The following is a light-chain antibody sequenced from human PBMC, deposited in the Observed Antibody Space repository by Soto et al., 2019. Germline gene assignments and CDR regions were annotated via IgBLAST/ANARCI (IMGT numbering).Light chain of an antibody. CDR2: END. CDR1: SSNIGDKY. J-gene: IGLJ3*02. Sequence: QSVLRQPPSVSAAPGQKVTISCSGSSSNIGDKYVSWYQQVPGTAPKLLIYENDKRPSEIPDRFSGSKSGTSATLAITGLQTGDEADYYCETWDMSLNAVVFGGGTKLTVL. V-gene: IGLV1-51*02. CDR3: ETWDMSLNAVV.